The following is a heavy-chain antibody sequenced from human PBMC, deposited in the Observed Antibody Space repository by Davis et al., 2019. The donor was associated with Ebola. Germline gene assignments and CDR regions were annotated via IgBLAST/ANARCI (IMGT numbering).Heavy chain of an antibody. D-gene: IGHD3-22*01. Sequence: AASVKVSCKASGYTFTGYYMHWVRQAPGQGLEWMGRINPNSGGTNYAQKFQGRVTMTRDTSISTAYMELSRLRSDDTAVYYCARATDLREIVVDNEAFDIWGQGTMVTVSS. CDR2: INPNSGGT. J-gene: IGHJ3*02. V-gene: IGHV1-2*06. CDR1: GYTFTGYY. CDR3: ARATDLREIVVDNEAFDI.